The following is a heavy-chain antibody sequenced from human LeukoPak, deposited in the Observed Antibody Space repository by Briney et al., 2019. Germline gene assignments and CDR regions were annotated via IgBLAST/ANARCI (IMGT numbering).Heavy chain of an antibody. Sequence: ASVKVSCKASGYTFTSYGISWVRQAPGQGLEWMGWISAYNGNTNSVQKLQGRVTMTTDTSTSTAYMELRSLRSDDTAVYYSARDRGWLSGNYSDYWGQGTLVTVSS. V-gene: IGHV1-18*01. CDR3: ARDRGWLSGNYSDY. D-gene: IGHD1-26*01. CDR2: ISAYNGNT. J-gene: IGHJ4*02. CDR1: GYTFTSYG.